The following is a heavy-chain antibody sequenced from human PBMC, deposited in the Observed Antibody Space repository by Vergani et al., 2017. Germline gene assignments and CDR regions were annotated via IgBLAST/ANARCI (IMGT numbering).Heavy chain of an antibody. J-gene: IGHJ6*03. V-gene: IGHV5-51*01. CDR2: IYPGDSDT. CDR1: GYSFTSYW. CDR3: ARVDTQVPATSHFYYMDV. Sequence: EVQLVQSGAEVKKPGESLKISCTGSGYSFTSYWIGWVRQMPGKGLEWMGIIYPGDSDTRYSPSFQGQVTISADKSISTAYLQWSSLKASDTAMYYCARVDTQVPATSHFYYMDVWGKGTTVVVSS. D-gene: IGHD6-25*01.